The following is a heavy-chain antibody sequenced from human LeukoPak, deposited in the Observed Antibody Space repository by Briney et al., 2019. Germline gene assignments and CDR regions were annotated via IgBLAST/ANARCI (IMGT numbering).Heavy chain of an antibody. CDR2: IWYDGSNK. D-gene: IGHD3-9*01. V-gene: IGHV3-30*19. CDR3: ARDGRYFDWLSIFGYFDY. Sequence: PGRSLRLSCAASGFTFSSYGMHWVRQAPGKGLEWVAVIWYDGSNKYYADSVKGRFTISRDNSKNTLYLQMNSLRAEDTAVYYCARDGRYFDWLSIFGYFDYWGQGTLVTVSS. CDR1: GFTFSSYG. J-gene: IGHJ4*02.